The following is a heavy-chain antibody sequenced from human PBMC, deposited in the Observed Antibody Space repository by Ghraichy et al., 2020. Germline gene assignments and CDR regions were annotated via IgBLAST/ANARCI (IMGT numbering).Heavy chain of an antibody. J-gene: IGHJ4*02. D-gene: IGHD2-8*01. Sequence: GGSLRLSCEASGFKFDNYAMHWVRQLPGKGLEWVARINWDGSSTSYADSVQGRFTVSRDNIKNSLYLQMDSLRDEDAALYYCAKDSGQYQLYLYFFDSWGPGTRVTVST. CDR1: GFKFDNYA. CDR2: INWDGSST. V-gene: IGHV3-43D*03. CDR3: AKDSGQYQLYLYFFDS.